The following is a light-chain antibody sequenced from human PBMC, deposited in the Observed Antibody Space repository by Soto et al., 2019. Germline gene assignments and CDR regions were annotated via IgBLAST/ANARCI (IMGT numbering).Light chain of an antibody. J-gene: IGKJ5*01. Sequence: EIVLAQSPGTLSLSPGERATLSCRASQSVSSSYLAWYQQKPGQGPRLLIYGASSRATGIPDRISGSGSGTDYTLTIIRLEPEDFAVYYCQQYGSSPPINFGQGTRLEIK. V-gene: IGKV3-20*01. CDR2: GAS. CDR1: QSVSSSY. CDR3: QQYGSSPPIN.